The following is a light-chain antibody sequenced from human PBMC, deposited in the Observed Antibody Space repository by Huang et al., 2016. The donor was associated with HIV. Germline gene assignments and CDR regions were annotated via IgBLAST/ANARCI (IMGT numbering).Light chain of an antibody. CDR3: QQYNNWPSIT. CDR1: QSVSSN. CDR2: GAS. Sequence: EIVMTQSPATLSVSPGERATLSCRARQSVSSNLAWYQQKPGQPPRLLIYGASTRATGIPSRFSGSGSGTEFTLTISSLQSEDFAVYYCQQYNNWPSITFGQGTQLEIK. J-gene: IGKJ5*01. V-gene: IGKV3-15*01.